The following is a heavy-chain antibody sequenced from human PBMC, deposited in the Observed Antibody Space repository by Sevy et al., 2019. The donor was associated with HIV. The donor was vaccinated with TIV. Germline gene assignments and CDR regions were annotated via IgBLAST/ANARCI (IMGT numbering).Heavy chain of an antibody. CDR1: GFTFSSYG. D-gene: IGHD5-18*01. CDR2: ISYDGSNK. J-gene: IGHJ4*02. V-gene: IGHV3-30*18. CDR3: AKVANPGYTYGHPFDY. Sequence: GGSLRLSCAASGFTFSSYGMHWVRQAPGKGLEWVAVISYDGSNKYYADSVNGRFTISRDNSKNTLYLQMNSLRAEDTAVYYCAKVANPGYTYGHPFDYWGQGTLVTVSS.